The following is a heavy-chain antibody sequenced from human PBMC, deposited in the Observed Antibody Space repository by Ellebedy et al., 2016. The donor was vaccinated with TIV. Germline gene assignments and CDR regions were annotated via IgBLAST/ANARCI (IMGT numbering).Heavy chain of an antibody. D-gene: IGHD3-3*01. CDR2: ISWNSGSI. J-gene: IGHJ6*02. Sequence: PGGSLRLSCAASGFTFDDYAMHRVRQPPGKGLEWVSTISWNSGSIGYADSVKGRFIISRDNAKKSLYLQMNSLRVEDTALYYCGRDSEWIGMDVWGQGTTVTVSS. CDR3: GRDSEWIGMDV. CDR1: GFTFDDYA. V-gene: IGHV3-9*01.